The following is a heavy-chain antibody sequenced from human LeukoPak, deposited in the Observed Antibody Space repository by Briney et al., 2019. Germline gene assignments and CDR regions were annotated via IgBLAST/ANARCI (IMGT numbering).Heavy chain of an antibody. CDR2: INHSGST. CDR3: ARLELNYGSGTY. V-gene: IGHV4-34*01. D-gene: IGHD3-10*01. J-gene: IGHJ4*02. CDR1: GGSFSGYY. Sequence: SETLSLTCAVYGGSFSGYYWSWIRQPPGKGLEWIGEINHSGSTNYNLSLKSRVTISVDTSKNQFSLKLSSVTAADTAVYYCARLELNYGSGTYWGQGTLVTVSS.